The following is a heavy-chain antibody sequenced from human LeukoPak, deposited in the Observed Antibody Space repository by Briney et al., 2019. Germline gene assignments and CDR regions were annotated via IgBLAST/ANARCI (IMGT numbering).Heavy chain of an antibody. CDR2: IYYSGST. V-gene: IGHV4-59*08. CDR1: GGSISSYY. D-gene: IGHD3-22*01. Sequence: SETLSPTCTVSGGSISSYYWSWIRQPPGKGLEWIGYIYYSGSTNYNPSLKSRVTISVDTSKNQFSLKLSSVTAADTAVYYCARCDDSRGYHILPSNDYWGQGTLVTVSS. CDR3: ARCDDSRGYHILPSNDY. J-gene: IGHJ4*02.